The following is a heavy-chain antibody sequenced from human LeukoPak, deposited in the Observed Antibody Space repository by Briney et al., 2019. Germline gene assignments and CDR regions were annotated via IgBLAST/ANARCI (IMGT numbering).Heavy chain of an antibody. D-gene: IGHD3-3*01. Sequence: SETLSLTCTVSGGSISSYYWSWIRQPAGKGLEWIGRIYTSGSTNYNPSLKSRVTMSVDTSKNQFSLKLSSVTAADTAVYYSARAGVEYYDFWSGRYGMDVWGQGTTVTVSS. J-gene: IGHJ6*02. CDR1: GGSISSYY. V-gene: IGHV4-4*07. CDR2: IYTSGST. CDR3: ARAGVEYYDFWSGRYGMDV.